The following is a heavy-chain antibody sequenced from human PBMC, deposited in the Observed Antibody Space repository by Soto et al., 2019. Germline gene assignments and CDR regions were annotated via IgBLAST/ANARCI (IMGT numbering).Heavy chain of an antibody. V-gene: IGHV5-51*01. CDR3: ARLGTVLLWFGEYYFDY. J-gene: IGHJ4*02. CDR1: GYSFTSYW. D-gene: IGHD3-10*01. CDR2: IYPGDSDT. Sequence: GESLKISCKGSGYSFTSYWIGWVRQMPGKGLEWMGIIYPGDSDTRYSPSFQGQVTISADKSISTAYLQWSSLKASDTAMYYCARLGTVLLWFGEYYFDYWGQGTLVTVSS.